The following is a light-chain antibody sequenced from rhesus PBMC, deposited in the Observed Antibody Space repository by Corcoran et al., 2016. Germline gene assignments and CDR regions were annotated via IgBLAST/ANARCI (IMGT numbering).Light chain of an antibody. CDR3: RHGYGTPFH. V-gene: IGKV1-74*01. J-gene: IGKJ3*01. CDR2: KAS. Sequence: IQMIQSPSSLSVSVGDRVTITCRASENVNNYSNWYQQKPGKAPKLLIYKASILQSAVPSRFSGSGSRTDYTFTIRSLQPGEVATFYCRHGYGTPFHFGPGAKLEIK. CDR1: ENVNNY.